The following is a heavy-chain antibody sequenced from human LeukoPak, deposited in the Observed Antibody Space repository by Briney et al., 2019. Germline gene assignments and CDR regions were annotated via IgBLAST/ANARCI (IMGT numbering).Heavy chain of an antibody. Sequence: GASVKVSCKVSGYTLTELSMHWVRQAPGKGLEWMGGFDPEDGETIYAQKFQGRVTMTEDTSTDTAYMELSRLRSDDTAVYYCARGQTESSSWYTKGIWGQGTMVTVSS. CDR3: ARGQTESSSWYTKGI. CDR1: GYTLTELS. CDR2: FDPEDGET. D-gene: IGHD6-13*01. J-gene: IGHJ3*02. V-gene: IGHV1-24*01.